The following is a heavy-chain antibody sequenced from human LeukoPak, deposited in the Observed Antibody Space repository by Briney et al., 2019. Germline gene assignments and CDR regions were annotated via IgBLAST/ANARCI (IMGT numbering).Heavy chain of an antibody. J-gene: IGHJ4*02. D-gene: IGHD5-18*01. CDR3: ARDPLGDTTMPLFDY. V-gene: IGHV3-7*01. CDR2: IKQDGSEK. CDR1: GFTFSSYW. Sequence: GGSLRLSCAASGFTFSSYWMSWVRQAPGKGLEWVANIKQDGSEKYYVDSVKGRFTISRDNAKNSLYLQMNSLRAEDTAVYYCARDPLGDTTMPLFDYWGQGTLVTVSS.